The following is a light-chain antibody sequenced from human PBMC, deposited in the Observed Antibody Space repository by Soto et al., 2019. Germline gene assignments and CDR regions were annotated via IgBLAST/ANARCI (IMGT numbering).Light chain of an antibody. CDR1: QGISGW. Sequence: DMQMTQSPSSVSASVGDRVTITCRASQGISGWLAWYQQKPGKAPKLLIYAASTLQSGVPSRFRGSGAGTDFALTISSLQPEDFATYYCLQASSFLFTFGPGTKVDI. V-gene: IGKV1-12*02. J-gene: IGKJ3*01. CDR2: AAS. CDR3: LQASSFLFT.